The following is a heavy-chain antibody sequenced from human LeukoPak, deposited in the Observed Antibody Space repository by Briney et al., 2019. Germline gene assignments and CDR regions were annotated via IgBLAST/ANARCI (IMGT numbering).Heavy chain of an antibody. CDR3: TSRRPALPPDC. CDR2: IHHSGSS. Sequence: PSETLSLTCAVSGGSISSSNWWSWVRQPPGKGLEWIGEIHHSGSSNYNPSLKSRVTIYVDTSKTQFSLKLTSVTAADTAVYYCTSRRPALPPDCWGQGTLVIVSS. CDR1: GGSISSSNW. J-gene: IGHJ4*02. V-gene: IGHV4-4*02.